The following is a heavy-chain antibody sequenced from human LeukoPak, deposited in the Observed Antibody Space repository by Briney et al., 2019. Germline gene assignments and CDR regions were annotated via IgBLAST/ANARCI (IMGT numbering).Heavy chain of an antibody. CDR1: GFTFSSYA. CDR2: ISGSGGST. V-gene: IGHV3-23*01. J-gene: IGHJ4*02. D-gene: IGHD3-10*01. Sequence: GGSLRLSCAASGFTFSSYAMSWVRQAPGKGLEWVSAISGSGGSTYYADSVKGRFTISRDNSKNTLYLQMNSLRAEDTAVYYCAKAVDYYGSGMLDYWGQGTLVTVSS. CDR3: AKAVDYYGSGMLDY.